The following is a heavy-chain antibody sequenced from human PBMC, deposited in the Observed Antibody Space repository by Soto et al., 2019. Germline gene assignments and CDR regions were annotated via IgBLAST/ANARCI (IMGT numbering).Heavy chain of an antibody. CDR3: AGAVSDFDVRRYRTAYYDQ. J-gene: IGHJ4*02. Sequence: NPSETLSLTCTVSGVSVRSGVYYWTWIRQYPGKGLEWIGYIDNGGNTFYNPSLTGRVGISVDTSKNQFSLNLQSVTAADTAFYFCAGAVSDFDVRRYRTAYYDQWGQGILVTVSS. V-gene: IGHV4-31*03. CDR1: GVSVRSGVYY. D-gene: IGHD3-10*02. CDR2: IDNGGNT.